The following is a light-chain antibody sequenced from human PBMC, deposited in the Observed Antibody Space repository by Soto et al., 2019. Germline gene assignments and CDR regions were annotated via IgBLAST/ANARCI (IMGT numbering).Light chain of an antibody. CDR3: QSYDSSLSAVL. J-gene: IGLJ2*01. Sequence: QSVLTQPPAVSGAPGERVTISCTGSSSNIGAGYDVHWFQQLPETAPRLLIYGNTNRPSGVPDRFSGSKSGTSVSLAITGLQAEDEADYYCQSYDSSLSAVLFGGGTQLTVL. V-gene: IGLV1-40*01. CDR2: GNT. CDR1: SSNIGAGYD.